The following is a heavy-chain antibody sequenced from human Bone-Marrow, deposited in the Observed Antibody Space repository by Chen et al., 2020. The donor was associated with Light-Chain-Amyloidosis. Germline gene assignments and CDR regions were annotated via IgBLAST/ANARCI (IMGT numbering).Heavy chain of an antibody. CDR2: IKQDGSEK. CDR1: GFTFSSQW. V-gene: IGHV3-7*01. Sequence: EVQLVESGGGLVQAGGSLRLFCVASGFTFSSQWMSWVRQAPGKGLEWVANIKQDGSEKYYADSVKGRFTISRDNAKNSLYLQMNSLRAEDTAVYYCAEINTNWGQGTLVTVSS. J-gene: IGHJ4*02. CDR3: AEINTN.